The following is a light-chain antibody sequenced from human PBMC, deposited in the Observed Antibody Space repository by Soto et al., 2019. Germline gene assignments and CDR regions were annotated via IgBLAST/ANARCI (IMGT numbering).Light chain of an antibody. V-gene: IGKV2-28*01. CDR1: QSLLHSNGYNY. CDR3: MQALQTQWT. Sequence: DIVMIQSPLSLPVTPGEPASISCRSSQSLLHSNGYNYLDWYLQKPGQSPQLLIYLGSNRASGVPDRFSGSGSGTEFTLKISRVEAEDVGVYYCMQALQTQWTFGQGTKVEIK. J-gene: IGKJ1*01. CDR2: LGS.